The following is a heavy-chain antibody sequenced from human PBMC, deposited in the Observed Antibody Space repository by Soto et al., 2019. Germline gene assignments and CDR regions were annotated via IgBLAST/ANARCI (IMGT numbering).Heavy chain of an antibody. V-gene: IGHV3-48*02. CDR3: ARLYTSGWYFDH. J-gene: IGHJ4*02. Sequence: GGSLRLSCAASGFTFSSYSMNWVRQAPGKGLEWVSYITRSSSTIYYADSVKGRFTISRDNGKNSLYLQMNSLRDEDTAVYYCARLYTSGWYFDHWGQGTLVTVSS. CDR1: GFTFSSYS. D-gene: IGHD6-19*01. CDR2: ITRSSSTI.